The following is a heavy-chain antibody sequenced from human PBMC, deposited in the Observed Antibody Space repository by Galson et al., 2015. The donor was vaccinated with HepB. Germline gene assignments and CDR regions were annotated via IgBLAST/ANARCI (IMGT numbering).Heavy chain of an antibody. Sequence: SLRLSCAGSGFTFNNYGMSWVRQAPGKGLEWVSGISGLAGTIDYADSVKGRFTISRDDSKNTLSLQMNSLRAEDTAVYYCAKVGAAAEVNFDCWGQGTLVTVSS. CDR2: ISGLAGTI. D-gene: IGHD6-13*01. J-gene: IGHJ4*02. CDR3: AKVGAAAEVNFDC. V-gene: IGHV3-23*01. CDR1: GFTFNNYG.